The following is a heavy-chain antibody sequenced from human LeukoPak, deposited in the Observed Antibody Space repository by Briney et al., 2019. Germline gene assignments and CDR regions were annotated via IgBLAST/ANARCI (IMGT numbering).Heavy chain of an antibody. D-gene: IGHD6-6*01. V-gene: IGHV3-23*01. CDR2: ISDSGGNT. CDR1: GFTFNSYA. CDR3: ARHRSSWLIDY. Sequence: GGSLRLPCAAYGFTFNSYAMSWVRQAPWERLQWVSGISDSGGNTYYADSVRGRFTISRDNSKNTLYLQMNSLRAEDTAVYYCARHRSSWLIDYWGQGTLVTVSS. J-gene: IGHJ4*02.